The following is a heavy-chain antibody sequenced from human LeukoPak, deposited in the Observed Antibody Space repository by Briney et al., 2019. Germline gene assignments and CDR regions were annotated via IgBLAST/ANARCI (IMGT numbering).Heavy chain of an antibody. Sequence: GGSLRLSCAASGFTFSSYGMHWVRQAPGKGLEWVAVISYDGSNKYYADSVKGRFTISRDNSKNTLYLQMNSLRAEDTAAYYCAKGTAAGTDYWGQGTLVTVSS. J-gene: IGHJ4*02. CDR2: ISYDGSNK. CDR1: GFTFSSYG. D-gene: IGHD6-13*01. CDR3: AKGTAAGTDY. V-gene: IGHV3-30*18.